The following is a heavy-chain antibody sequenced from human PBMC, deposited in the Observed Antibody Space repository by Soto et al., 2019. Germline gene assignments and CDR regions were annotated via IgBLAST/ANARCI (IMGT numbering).Heavy chain of an antibody. Sequence: GGSLRLSCTASGFTFSDSWMTWVRQAPGKGLEWVAVIWYDGNTKYYADSVKGRFTISRDNLRSTVYLQMNSLTAEDTAVYYCARPLVAPVAGPYYYGMDVWGQGTTVTVSS. J-gene: IGHJ6*02. CDR2: IWYDGNTK. CDR1: GFTFSDSW. CDR3: ARPLVAPVAGPYYYGMDV. V-gene: IGHV3-33*08. D-gene: IGHD6-19*01.